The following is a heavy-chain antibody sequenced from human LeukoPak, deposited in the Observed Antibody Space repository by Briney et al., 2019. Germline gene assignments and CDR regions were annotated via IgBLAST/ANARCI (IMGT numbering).Heavy chain of an antibody. V-gene: IGHV3-15*01. J-gene: IGHJ4*02. CDR1: GFAFINAW. Sequence: GGSLRLSCAASGFAFINAWMNWVRQAPGKGLEWVGHIKSKSDGGTTDYAAPVKGRFTISRDNAKNSLYLQMNSLRAEDTAVYYCARDWRGYGLDYWGQGTLVTVSS. CDR3: ARDWRGYGLDY. D-gene: IGHD5-12*01. CDR2: IKSKSDGGTT.